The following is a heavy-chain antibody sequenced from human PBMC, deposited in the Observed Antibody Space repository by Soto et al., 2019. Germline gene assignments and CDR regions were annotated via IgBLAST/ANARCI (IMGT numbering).Heavy chain of an antibody. CDR3: AKDLSGYYYYYGMDV. CDR2: ISGSGGST. Sequence: GGSLRLSCAASGFTFSSYTMSWVRQAPGKGLEWVSAISGSGGSTYYADSVKGRFTISRDNSKNTLYLQMNSLRAEDTAVYYCAKDLSGYYYYYGMDVWGQGTTVTVSS. J-gene: IGHJ6*02. CDR1: GFTFSSYT. D-gene: IGHD1-26*01. V-gene: IGHV3-23*01.